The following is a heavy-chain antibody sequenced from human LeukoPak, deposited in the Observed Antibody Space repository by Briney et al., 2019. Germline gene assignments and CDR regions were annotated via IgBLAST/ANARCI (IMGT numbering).Heavy chain of an antibody. J-gene: IGHJ4*02. V-gene: IGHV1-46*01. CDR3: ARGGALRYFEWFSAY. CDR2: MNPSGDTT. CDR1: GYNFTNYY. D-gene: IGHD3-9*01. Sequence: ASVKVSCKTSGYNFTNYYMHWVRQAPGHGLEWMGIMNPSGDTTTYAEKFQGRVTMTRDTSTSTVYMELSSLRSGDTAVYYCARGGALRYFEWFSAYWGQGTLVTVSP.